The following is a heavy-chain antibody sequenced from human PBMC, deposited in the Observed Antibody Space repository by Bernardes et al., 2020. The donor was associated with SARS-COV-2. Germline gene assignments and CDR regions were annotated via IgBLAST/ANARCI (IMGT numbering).Heavy chain of an antibody. Sequence: GGSLRLSCAASGFTFSSYGMHWVRQAPGKGLEWVAVIWYDGRNQYYADSVKGRFTISRDNSKNTLYLQMNSLRAEDTAVYYCARDALYYYDSSGYYYDGMDVWGQGTTVTVSS. CDR1: GFTFSSYG. V-gene: IGHV3-33*01. CDR2: IWYDGRNQ. D-gene: IGHD3-22*01. J-gene: IGHJ6*02. CDR3: ARDALYYYDSSGYYYDGMDV.